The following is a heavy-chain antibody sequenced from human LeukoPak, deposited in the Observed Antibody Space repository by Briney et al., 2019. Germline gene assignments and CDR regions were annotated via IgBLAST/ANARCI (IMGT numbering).Heavy chain of an antibody. CDR2: ISGSGGST. D-gene: IGHD7-27*01. V-gene: IGHV3-23*01. CDR3: AKHPPTDWGSSGFDY. Sequence: GGSLRLSCAASGFTFSSCAMSWVRQAPGRGLEWVSAISGSGGSTYYADSVKGRFTMSRDNSKNTLYLQMSGLTADDTALYYCAKHPPTDWGSSGFDYWGQGTLVTVSS. J-gene: IGHJ4*02. CDR1: GFTFSSCA.